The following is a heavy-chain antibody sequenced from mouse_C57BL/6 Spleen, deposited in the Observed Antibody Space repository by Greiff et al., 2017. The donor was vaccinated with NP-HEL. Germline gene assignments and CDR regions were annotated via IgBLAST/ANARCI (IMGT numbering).Heavy chain of an antibody. D-gene: IGHD3-3*01. CDR1: GYTFTDYE. V-gene: IGHV1-15*01. CDR3: TRKGTGPFDY. CDR2: IDPETGGT. Sequence: QVQLQQSEAELVRPGASVTLSCKASGYTFTDYEMHWVKQTPVHGLEWIGAIDPETGGTAYNQKFKGKAILTADKSSSTAYMELRSLTSEDSAVYYCTRKGTGPFDYWGQGTTLTVSS. J-gene: IGHJ2*01.